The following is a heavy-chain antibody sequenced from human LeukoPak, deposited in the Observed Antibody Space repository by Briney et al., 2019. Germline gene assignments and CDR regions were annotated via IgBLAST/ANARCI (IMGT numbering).Heavy chain of an antibody. CDR1: GFTFSTYG. CDR2: ISYDGSIK. J-gene: IGHJ4*02. Sequence: PGGSLRLSCAVSGFTFSTYGMHWVRQAPGKGLEWVAVISYDGSIKYYADSVKGRFTISRDNSKNTLYLQMNSLRAEDTAMYYCVKGRDGYNLVGDYWGQGTLVTVAS. D-gene: IGHD5-24*01. CDR3: VKGRDGYNLVGDY. V-gene: IGHV3-30*18.